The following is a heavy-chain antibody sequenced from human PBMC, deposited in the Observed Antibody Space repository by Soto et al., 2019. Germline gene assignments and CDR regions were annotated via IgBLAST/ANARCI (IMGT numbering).Heavy chain of an antibody. CDR2: IYPGDSDT. V-gene: IGHV5-51*01. J-gene: IGHJ4*02. CDR1: GYSFTSYW. CDR3: ARHEVDDFWSGYYTRY. D-gene: IGHD3-3*01. Sequence: EVQLVQSGAEVKKPGESLKISCKGSGYSFTSYWIGWVRQMPGKGLEWMGIIYPGDSDTRYSPSFQGQVTISADKSISTAYLQWSSLKASDTAMYYCARHEVDDFWSGYYTRYWGQGTLVTVSS.